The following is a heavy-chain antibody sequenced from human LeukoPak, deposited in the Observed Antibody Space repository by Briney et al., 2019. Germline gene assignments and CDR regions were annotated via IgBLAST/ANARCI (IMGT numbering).Heavy chain of an antibody. CDR2: IYSGGST. D-gene: IGHD5-12*01. J-gene: IGHJ6*02. Sequence: PGGSLSLSCAASGFTVSSNYMSWVRQAPGKGLEWVSVIYSGGSTYYADSVKGRFTISRDNSKNTLYLQMNSLRAEDTAVYYCARLDAYSGYPRYYYYGMDVWGQGTTVTVSS. CDR1: GFTVSSNY. CDR3: ARLDAYSGYPRYYYYGMDV. V-gene: IGHV3-53*01.